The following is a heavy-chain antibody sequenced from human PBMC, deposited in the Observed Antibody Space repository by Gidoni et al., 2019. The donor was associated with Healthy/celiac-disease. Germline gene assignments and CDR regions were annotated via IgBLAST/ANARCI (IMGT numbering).Heavy chain of an antibody. CDR2: IIPIFGTA. Sequence: QVQLVQSGAEVKKPGSSVKVSCKASGGTFSSYAISWVRQAPGQGLEWMGGIIPIFGTANYAQKFQGRVTITADESTSTAYMELSSLRSEDTAVYYCARDGVGRIAARGVVDYYYYMDVWGKGTTVTVSS. D-gene: IGHD6-6*01. CDR3: ARDGVGRIAARGVVDYYYYMDV. V-gene: IGHV1-69*01. CDR1: GGTFSSYA. J-gene: IGHJ6*03.